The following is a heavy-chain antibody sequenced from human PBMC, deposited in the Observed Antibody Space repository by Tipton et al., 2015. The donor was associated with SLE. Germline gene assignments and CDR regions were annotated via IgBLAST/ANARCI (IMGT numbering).Heavy chain of an antibody. J-gene: IGHJ6*02. D-gene: IGHD6-13*01. CDR3: AKDWGQQLTGDYYGMDV. Sequence: SLRLSCAASGFTFSSYAMSWVRQAPGKGLEWVSAISGSGGSTYYADSVKGRFTISRDNSKNTLYLQMNSLRAEDTAVYYCAKDWGQQLTGDYYGMDVWGQGTTVTVSS. CDR2: ISGSGGST. V-gene: IGHV3-23*01. CDR1: GFTFSSYA.